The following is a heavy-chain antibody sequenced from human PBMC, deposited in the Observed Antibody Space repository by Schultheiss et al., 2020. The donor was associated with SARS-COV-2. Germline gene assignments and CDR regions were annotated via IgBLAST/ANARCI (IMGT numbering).Heavy chain of an antibody. Sequence: SETLSLTCTVSGDSISSYYWGWVRQPPGKGLEWIGYVYYSGSTNYNPSLKSRVTISLDTSKNQFSLRLSSVTAADTAVYYCARDRWDSYYYYGMDVWGQGTTVTVSS. V-gene: IGHV4-59*12. CDR2: VYYSGST. CDR1: GDSISSYY. D-gene: IGHD1-26*01. CDR3: ARDRWDSYYYYGMDV. J-gene: IGHJ6*02.